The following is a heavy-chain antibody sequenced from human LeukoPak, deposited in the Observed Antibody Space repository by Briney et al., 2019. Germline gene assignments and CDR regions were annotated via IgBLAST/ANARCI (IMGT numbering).Heavy chain of an antibody. V-gene: IGHV3-74*01. CDR2: INEDGSTT. CDR3: VRDLGGRSGH. D-gene: IGHD1-26*01. J-gene: IGHJ4*02. Sequence: PGGSLRLSCAASEFIFSSNWMHWVRQAPGKGLVWVSRINEDGSTTNHADSVKGRFTISRDNAKNTLYMQMNSLRAEDTAVYYCVRDLGGRSGHWGQGTLVTVSS. CDR1: EFIFSSNW.